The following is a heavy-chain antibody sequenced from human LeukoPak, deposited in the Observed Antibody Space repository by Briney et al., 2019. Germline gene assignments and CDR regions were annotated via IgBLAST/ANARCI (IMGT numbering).Heavy chain of an antibody. D-gene: IGHD3-22*01. Sequence: PGGSLRLSCVASGFTFRNYAMSWVRQAPGKGLEWVSDLDAGGVATYMAASVKGRFTISRDNSQNTLYLQMNSLRAEDTAVYYCAKDLRYYDSSGYQDYWGQGTLVTVSS. J-gene: IGHJ4*02. CDR3: AKDLRYYDSSGYQDY. CDR1: GFTFRNYA. CDR2: LDAGGVAT. V-gene: IGHV3-23*01.